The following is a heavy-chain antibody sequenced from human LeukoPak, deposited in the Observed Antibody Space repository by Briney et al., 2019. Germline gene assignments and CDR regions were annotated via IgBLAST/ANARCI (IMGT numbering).Heavy chain of an antibody. CDR1: GGSISSGGYY. CDR3: ARVQLPFALAIDY. CDR2: IYYSGST. V-gene: IGHV4-31*03. D-gene: IGHD1-7*01. Sequence: SQTLSLTCTVSGGSISSGGYYWSWIRQHPGKGLEWIGYIYYSGSTYYNPSLKSRVTISVDTSKNQFSLKLSSVTAADTAVYYCARVQLPFALAIDYWGQGTLDTVSS. J-gene: IGHJ4*02.